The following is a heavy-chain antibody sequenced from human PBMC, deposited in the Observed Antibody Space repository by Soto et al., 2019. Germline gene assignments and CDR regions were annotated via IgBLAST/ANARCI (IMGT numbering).Heavy chain of an antibody. Sequence: SETLSLTCTVSGGSISSNGHYWSRIRQHPGKRLEWIGYIYYSGNTYYNPSLKGRVTISLETSKRQFSLKLSSVTAADTAVYYGASGHWWCDQYCGMDVWGRGTTVTVSS. D-gene: IGHD2-21*01. CDR2: IYYSGNT. J-gene: IGHJ6*02. V-gene: IGHV4-31*03. CDR3: ASGHWWCDQYCGMDV. CDR1: GGSISSNGHY.